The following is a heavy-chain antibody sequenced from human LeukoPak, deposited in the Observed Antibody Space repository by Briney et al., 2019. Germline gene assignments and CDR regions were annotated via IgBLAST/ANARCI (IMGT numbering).Heavy chain of an antibody. J-gene: IGHJ4*02. CDR3: ARQDYGDLPFDY. Sequence: PSETLSLTCAVYGGSFSSYYWGWIRQPPGKGLEWIGSIYYSGSTYYNPSLKSRVTISVDTSKNQFSLKLSSVTAADTAVYYCARQDYGDLPFDYWGQGTLVTVSS. V-gene: IGHV4-39*01. CDR2: IYYSGST. D-gene: IGHD4-17*01. CDR1: GGSFSSYY.